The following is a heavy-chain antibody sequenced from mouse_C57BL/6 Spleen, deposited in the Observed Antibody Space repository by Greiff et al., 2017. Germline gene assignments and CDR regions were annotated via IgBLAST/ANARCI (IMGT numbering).Heavy chain of an antibody. V-gene: IGHV1-74*01. CDR1: GYTFTSYW. CDR3: AISGTTVVASRDFDY. Sequence: QVQLQQPGAELVKPGASVKVSCKASGYTFTSYWMHWVKQRPGQGLEWIGRIHPSDSDTNYNQKFKGKATLTVDKSSSTAYMQRSSLTSEDSAVYYCAISGTTVVASRDFDYWGQGTTLTVSS. J-gene: IGHJ2*01. D-gene: IGHD1-1*01. CDR2: IHPSDSDT.